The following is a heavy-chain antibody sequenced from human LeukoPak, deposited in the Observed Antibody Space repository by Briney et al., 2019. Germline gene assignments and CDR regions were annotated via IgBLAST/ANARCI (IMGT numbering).Heavy chain of an antibody. CDR1: GFTFSSYA. V-gene: IGHV3-30*04. J-gene: IGHJ6*04. Sequence: GGSLRLSYAASGFTFSSYAMHWVRQAPGKGLEWVAVISYDGSNKYYADSVKGRFTISRDNSKNTLYLQMNSLRAEDTAVYYCARDRLPGCSGGSCYSYYHYGMDVWGKGTTVTVSS. CDR3: ARDRLPGCSGGSCYSYYHYGMDV. D-gene: IGHD2-15*01. CDR2: ISYDGSNK.